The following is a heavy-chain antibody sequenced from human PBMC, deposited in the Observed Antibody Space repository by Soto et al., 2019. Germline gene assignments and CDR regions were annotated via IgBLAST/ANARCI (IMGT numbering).Heavy chain of an antibody. CDR1: GGSTSSDNY. Sequence: PSETMSLTCTVSGGSTSSDNYWSWIRQPPGKGLEWIGHIYYSGNTDYNPSLKSRLAISIDTSKNQFSLKLSSVTAADTAVYFCAREGGESSDGLYYFDSWGQGSLVTVSS. CDR2: IYYSGNT. J-gene: IGHJ4*02. CDR3: AREGGESSDGLYYFDS. D-gene: IGHD3-16*01. V-gene: IGHV4-30-4*01.